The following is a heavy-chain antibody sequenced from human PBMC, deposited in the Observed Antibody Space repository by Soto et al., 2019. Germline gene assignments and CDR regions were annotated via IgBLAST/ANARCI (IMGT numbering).Heavy chain of an antibody. D-gene: IGHD2-15*01. CDR2: IYHSGST. Sequence: ASETLSLTCAVSGGSISSGGYSWSWIRQPPGKGLEWIGYIYHSGSTYYNPSLKSRVTISVDRSKNQFSLKLSSVTAADAAVYYCAREGGGYCSGGSCQVDYWGQGTLVTVSS. CDR1: GGSISSGGYS. CDR3: AREGGGYCSGGSCQVDY. V-gene: IGHV4-30-2*01. J-gene: IGHJ4*02.